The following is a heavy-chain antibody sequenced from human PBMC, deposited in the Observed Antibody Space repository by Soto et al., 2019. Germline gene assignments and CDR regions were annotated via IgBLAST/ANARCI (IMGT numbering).Heavy chain of an antibody. D-gene: IGHD2-2*01. CDR3: ARLLLGYCSSTSCYEGPRFDY. V-gene: IGHV4-30-4*01. CDR2: IYYSGST. Sequence: PSETLSLTCTVSGGSNSSGDYYWIWIRHPPGKGLEWIGYIYYSGSTYYNPSLKSRVTISVDTSKNQFSLKLSSVTAADTAVYYCARLLLGYCSSTSCYEGPRFDYWGQGTLVTVSS. CDR1: GGSNSSGDYY. J-gene: IGHJ4*02.